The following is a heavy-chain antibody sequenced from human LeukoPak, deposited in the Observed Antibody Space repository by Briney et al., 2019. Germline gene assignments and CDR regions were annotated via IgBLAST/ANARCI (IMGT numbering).Heavy chain of an antibody. CDR1: GGSFSGYY. J-gene: IGHJ4*02. D-gene: IGHD2-15*01. Sequence: PSETLSLTCAVYGGSFSGYYWSWIRQPPGKGLEWIGEINHSGSTNYNPSLKSRVTISVDTSKNQFSLKLSSVTAADTAVYYCARDSSSGGLDYWGQGTLVTVSS. CDR2: INHSGST. V-gene: IGHV4-34*01. CDR3: ARDSSSGGLDY.